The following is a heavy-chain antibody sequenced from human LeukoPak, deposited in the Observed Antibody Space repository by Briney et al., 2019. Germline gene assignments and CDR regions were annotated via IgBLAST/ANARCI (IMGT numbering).Heavy chain of an antibody. CDR2: ISGSGGST. Sequence: GGSLRLSCAASGFTFSSYAMSWVRQAPGKGLEWVSAISGSGGSTYYANSVKGRFTISRDNSKNTLYLQMNSLRAEDTAVYYCAKDPTQVVDTAMVWGVGYWGQGTLVTVSS. D-gene: IGHD5-18*01. CDR3: AKDPTQVVDTAMVWGVGY. CDR1: GFTFSSYA. J-gene: IGHJ4*02. V-gene: IGHV3-23*01.